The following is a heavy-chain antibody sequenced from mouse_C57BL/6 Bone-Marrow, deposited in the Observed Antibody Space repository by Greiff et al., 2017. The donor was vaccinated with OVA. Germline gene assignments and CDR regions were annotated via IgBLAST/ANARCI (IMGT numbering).Heavy chain of an antibody. CDR2: IDPSDSYT. J-gene: IGHJ1*03. D-gene: IGHD3-3*01. CDR3: ASRGGPGYWYFDV. CDR1: GYTFTSYW. Sequence: VQLQQPGAELVMPGASVKLSCKASGYTFTSYWMHWVKQRPGQGLEWIGEIDPSDSYTNYNQKFKGKSTLTVDKSSSTAYMQLSSLTSEDSAVYDCASRGGPGYWYFDVWGTGTTVTVSS. V-gene: IGHV1-69*01.